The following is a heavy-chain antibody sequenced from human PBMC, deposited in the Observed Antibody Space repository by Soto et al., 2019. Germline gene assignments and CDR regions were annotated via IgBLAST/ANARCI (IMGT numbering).Heavy chain of an antibody. CDR3: ASYYSSGWYWYFQH. D-gene: IGHD6-19*01. CDR2: IYHSGST. Sequence: LSLTCAVSGGSISSSNWWSWVRQPPGKGLEWIGEIYHSGSTNYNPSLKSRVTISVDKSKNQFSLKLSSVTAADTAVYYCASYYSSGWYWYFQHWGQGTLVTVSS. V-gene: IGHV4-4*02. J-gene: IGHJ1*01. CDR1: GGSISSSNW.